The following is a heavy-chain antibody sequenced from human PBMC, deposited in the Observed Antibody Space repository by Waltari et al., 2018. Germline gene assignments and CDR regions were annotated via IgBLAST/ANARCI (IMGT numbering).Heavy chain of an antibody. CDR1: GGSITSIRHY. V-gene: IGHV4-39*01. CDR2: ISYKGAT. D-gene: IGHD3-3*02. CDR3: ASYIRASLGMAAFDG. J-gene: IGHJ3*01. Sequence: QLQLQESGPGLLKPSETLSLTCSVSGGSITSIRHYWGWIRQPPGQGLVWLPTISYKGATYSSSSLRSRVSISRDTYRYQPSLKLCSVTAADAVVYHWASYIRASLGMAAFDGWGKGTMVTVSS.